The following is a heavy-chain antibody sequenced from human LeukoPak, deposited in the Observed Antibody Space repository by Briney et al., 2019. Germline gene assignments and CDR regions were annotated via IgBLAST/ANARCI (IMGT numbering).Heavy chain of an antibody. CDR1: GFTFSSYS. CDR3: ARGPPSGPGPWERYYDFWSTHSGGGMDV. J-gene: IGHJ6*02. CDR2: ISSSSSYI. D-gene: IGHD3-3*01. Sequence: PGGSLRLFCAASGFTFSSYSMNWVRQAPGKGLEWVSSISSSSSYIYYADSVKGRFTISRDNAKNSLYLQMNSLRAEDTAVYYCARGPPSGPGPWERYYDFWSTHSGGGMDVWGQGTTVTVSS. V-gene: IGHV3-21*01.